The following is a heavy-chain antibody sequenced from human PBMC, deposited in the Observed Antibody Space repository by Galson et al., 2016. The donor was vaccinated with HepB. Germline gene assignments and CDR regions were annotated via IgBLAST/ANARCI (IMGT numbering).Heavy chain of an antibody. V-gene: IGHV3-33*08. D-gene: IGHD6-19*01. CDR2: IWYDGSNK. CDR3: ARLSWQWLVPIFDY. CDR1: GFTFSSYA. J-gene: IGHJ4*02. Sequence: SLRLSCAASGFTFSSYAMHWVRQAPDKGLEWVAVIWYDGSNKYYADSVKGRFTISRDNSKNALYLQMNSLRADDTAVYYCARLSWQWLVPIFDYWGQGTLVTVSS.